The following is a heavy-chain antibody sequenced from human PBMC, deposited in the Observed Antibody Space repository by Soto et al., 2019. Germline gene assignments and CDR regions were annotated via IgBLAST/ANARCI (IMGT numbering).Heavy chain of an antibody. CDR2: ISAYNGNT. V-gene: IGHV1-18*01. Sequence: QVQLVQSGAEVKKPGASVKVSCKASGYTFTSYGISWVRQDPGQGREWMGWISAYNGNTNYAQKLQGRVTMTTDTSSSTAYRELRSLRYDDTAVYYCARRGLARGIAAAVHSDYWGQGTLVTVSS. D-gene: IGHD6-13*01. J-gene: IGHJ4*02. CDR1: GYTFTSYG. CDR3: ARRGLARGIAAAVHSDY.